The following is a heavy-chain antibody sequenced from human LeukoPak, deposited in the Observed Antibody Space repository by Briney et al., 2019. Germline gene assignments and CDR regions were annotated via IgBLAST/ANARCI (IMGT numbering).Heavy chain of an antibody. Sequence: SETLSLTCTVSGGSISGSYWSWIRQPPGKGLEYIGHIHYSGSPNYNPSLESRITISVDSSKNQFSLKVRSVTAADTAVYYCAKFGVYFNLEVWGKGTTVTVSS. CDR2: IHYSGSP. V-gene: IGHV4-59*01. J-gene: IGHJ6*04. D-gene: IGHD2/OR15-2a*01. CDR1: GGSISGSY. CDR3: AKFGVYFNLEV.